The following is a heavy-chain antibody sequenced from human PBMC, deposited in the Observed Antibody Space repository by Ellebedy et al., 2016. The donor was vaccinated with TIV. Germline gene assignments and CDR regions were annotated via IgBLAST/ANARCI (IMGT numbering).Heavy chain of an antibody. Sequence: GESLKISCKGSGYSFTSYWIGWVRQMPGKGLEWMGIIYPGDSDTRYSPSFQGQVTISADKSINTVYLQWSSLKASDTAIYYCARHGSIGAHQNWFDPWGQGTLVTVSS. CDR1: GYSFTSYW. J-gene: IGHJ5*02. CDR2: IYPGDSDT. CDR3: ARHGSIGAHQNWFDP. D-gene: IGHD6-6*01. V-gene: IGHV5-51*01.